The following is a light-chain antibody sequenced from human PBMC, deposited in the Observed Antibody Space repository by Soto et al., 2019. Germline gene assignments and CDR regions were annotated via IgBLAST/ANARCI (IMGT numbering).Light chain of an antibody. CDR2: AAS. J-gene: IGKJ1*01. V-gene: IGKV1-39*01. Sequence: DIQMTQSPSSLSASVGDRVTITCRASQTIDSFLSWYQQKPGKAPKLLIYAASSLQSGVPSRFSGSGSGTEFTLTISSLQPEDFGTYFCQQSYSAPPTFGQGTKVEI. CDR1: QTIDSF. CDR3: QQSYSAPPT.